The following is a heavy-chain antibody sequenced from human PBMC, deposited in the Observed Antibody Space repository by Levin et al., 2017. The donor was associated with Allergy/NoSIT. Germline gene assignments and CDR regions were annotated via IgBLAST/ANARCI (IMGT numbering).Heavy chain of an antibody. CDR3: ARSIRIYYFGNWAFDY. CDR2: ISYDGSNK. V-gene: IGHV3-30-3*01. Sequence: GGSLRLSCAASGFTFSSYAMHWVRQAPGKGLEWVAVISYDGSNKYYADSVKGRFTISRDNSKNTLYLQMNSLRAEDTAVYYCARSIRIYYFGNWAFDYWGQGTLVTVSS. CDR1: GFTFSSYA. D-gene: IGHD1-26*01. J-gene: IGHJ4*02.